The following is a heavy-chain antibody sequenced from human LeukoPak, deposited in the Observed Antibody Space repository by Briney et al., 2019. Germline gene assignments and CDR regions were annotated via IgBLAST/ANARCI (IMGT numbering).Heavy chain of an antibody. J-gene: IGHJ4*02. D-gene: IGHD2-2*01. CDR1: GFTVSSSY. CDR3: ARGLRHCDRTSCFQPFDC. CDR2: TYADGYT. Sequence: GGSLRLSCAASGFTVSSSYMTWVRQAPGKGLEWVSITYADGYTFYADSVKGRFTISRDSSKNTLCLQMNCLRAEDTAMYYCARGLRHCDRTSCFQPFDCWGQGTLVTVSS. V-gene: IGHV3-53*01.